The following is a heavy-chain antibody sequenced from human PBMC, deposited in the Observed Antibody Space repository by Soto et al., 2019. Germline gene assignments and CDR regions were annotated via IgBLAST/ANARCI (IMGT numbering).Heavy chain of an antibody. CDR3: ALAAAGTGLFDY. Sequence: PSETLSLTCTVSGGSISSYYWSWIRQPPGKGLEWIGYIYYSGSTNYNPSLKSRVTISVDTSKNQFSLKLSSVTAADTAVYYCALAAAGTGLFDYWGQGTLVTVPQ. D-gene: IGHD6-13*01. V-gene: IGHV4-59*01. CDR2: IYYSGST. J-gene: IGHJ4*02. CDR1: GGSISSYY.